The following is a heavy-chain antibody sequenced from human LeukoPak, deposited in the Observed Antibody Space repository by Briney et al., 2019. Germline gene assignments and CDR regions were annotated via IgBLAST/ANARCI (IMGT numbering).Heavy chain of an antibody. CDR3: ARDSPRRGGDYRLDY. CDR1: GHTFTGYY. J-gene: IGHJ4*02. Sequence: ASVKVSCKASGHTFTGYYMHWVRQAPGQGLEWMGWMNAYNGNTNYAQKLQGRVTMTTDTSTSTAYMELRNLRSDDTAVYYCARDSPRRGGDYRLDYWGQGTLVTVSS. CDR2: MNAYNGNT. V-gene: IGHV1-18*04. D-gene: IGHD2-21*02.